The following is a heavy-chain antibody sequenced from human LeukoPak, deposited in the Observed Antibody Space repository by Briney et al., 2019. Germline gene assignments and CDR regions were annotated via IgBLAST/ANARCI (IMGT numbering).Heavy chain of an antibody. CDR3: ARAEWELGGGLFDY. CDR2: IYYSGST. V-gene: IGHV4-59*01. J-gene: IGHJ4*02. Sequence: PSETLSLTCTVSGGSISSYYWSWIRQPPGKGLEWIGYIYYSGSTSYNPSLKSRVTISVDTSKNQFSLKLSSVTAADTAVYYCARAEWELGGGLFDYWGQGTLVTVSS. CDR1: GGSISSYY. D-gene: IGHD1-26*01.